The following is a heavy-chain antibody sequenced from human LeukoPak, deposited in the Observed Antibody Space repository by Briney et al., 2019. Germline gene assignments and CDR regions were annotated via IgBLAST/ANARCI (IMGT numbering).Heavy chain of an antibody. CDR3: ARGPNSGSGPGLFDY. V-gene: IGHV4-59*01. CDR1: GGSISNYY. D-gene: IGHD1-26*01. J-gene: IGHJ4*02. Sequence: SETLSLTCTVSGGSISNYYWSWIRQPPGKGLEWIGYIYYSGSTNYNPSLKSRVTISVDTSKNQFSLKLSSVTAADTAVYYCARGPNSGSGPGLFDYWGQGTLVTVSS. CDR2: IYYSGST.